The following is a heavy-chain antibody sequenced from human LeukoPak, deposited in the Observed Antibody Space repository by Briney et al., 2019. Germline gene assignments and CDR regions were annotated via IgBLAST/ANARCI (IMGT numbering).Heavy chain of an antibody. Sequence: ASVKVSCKASGYTFTSYAMHWVRQAPGQRLEWMGWINAGNGNTKYSQKFQGRVTITRDTSASTAYMELSSLRSEDTAVYYCAREKQQLVRGWFDPWGQGTLVTVSS. CDR2: INAGNGNT. J-gene: IGHJ5*02. V-gene: IGHV1-3*01. CDR3: AREKQQLVRGWFDP. CDR1: GYTFTSYA. D-gene: IGHD6-13*01.